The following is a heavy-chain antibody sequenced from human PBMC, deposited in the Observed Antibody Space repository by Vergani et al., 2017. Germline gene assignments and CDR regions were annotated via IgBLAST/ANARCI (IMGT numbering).Heavy chain of an antibody. D-gene: IGHD3-10*01. J-gene: IGHJ6*03. CDR2: ISYDGSNK. CDR3: AKGRNGDFGDYYYYMDV. Sequence: QVQLVESGGGVVQPGRSLRLSCAASGCTFSSYGMHWVRQAPGKGLEWVAVISYDGSNKYYADSVKGRFTISRDNSKNTLYLQMNSLRAEDTAVYYCAKGRNGDFGDYYYYMDVWGKGTTVTVSS. V-gene: IGHV3-30*18. CDR1: GCTFSSYG.